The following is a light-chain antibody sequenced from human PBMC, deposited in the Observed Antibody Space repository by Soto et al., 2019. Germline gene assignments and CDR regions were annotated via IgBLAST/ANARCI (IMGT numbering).Light chain of an antibody. J-gene: IGKJ5*01. CDR1: QSVSSSF. CDR2: GAS. V-gene: IGKV3D-20*02. Sequence: PGERVTLSCRASQSVSSSFLTWYQQKPGQAPRLLISGASTRATGIPARFSGSGSGTDFTLTISSLEPEDFAVYYCQQISNWPPSITFGQGTRLEI. CDR3: QQISNWPPSIT.